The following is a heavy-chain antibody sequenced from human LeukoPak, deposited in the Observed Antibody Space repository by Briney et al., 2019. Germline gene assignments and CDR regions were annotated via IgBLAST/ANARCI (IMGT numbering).Heavy chain of an antibody. CDR1: GFTFSSYS. V-gene: IGHV3-21*04. CDR3: ARDFDRRALVGFDEIFDP. J-gene: IGHJ5*02. D-gene: IGHD3-9*01. Sequence: GGSLRLSCAASGFTFSSYSMNWVRQAPGKGLEWVSSISSSSTYIYYADSVKGRFTISRDNAKNSLFLQMNSLRAEDTAVYYCARDFDRRALVGFDEIFDPWGQGTLVTVSS. CDR2: ISSSSTYI.